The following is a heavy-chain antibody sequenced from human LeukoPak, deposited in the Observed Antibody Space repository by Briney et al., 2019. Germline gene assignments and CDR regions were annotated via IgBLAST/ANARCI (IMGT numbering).Heavy chain of an antibody. Sequence: PGGSLRLSCPTSGFTFSSSWMHWVHQAPGKGLVWVSRINSDGSSTSYADSVKGRFTISRDNAKNTLYLQMNSLRAEDTAVYYCARFYANEWELPHWGQGTLVTVSS. D-gene: IGHD1-26*01. CDR1: GFTFSSSW. J-gene: IGHJ4*02. CDR3: ARFYANEWELPH. CDR2: INSDGSST. V-gene: IGHV3-74*01.